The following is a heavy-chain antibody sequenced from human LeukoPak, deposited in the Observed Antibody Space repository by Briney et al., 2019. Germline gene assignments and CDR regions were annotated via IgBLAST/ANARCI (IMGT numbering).Heavy chain of an antibody. CDR3: AKSRDWFSNWFDP. CDR2: ISYDGSNK. V-gene: IGHV3-30*18. D-gene: IGHD3-9*01. Sequence: GGSLRLSCAASGFTFSSYGMHWVRQAPGKGLEWVAVISYDGSNKYYADSVKGRFTISRDNSKNTLYPQMNSLRAEDTAVYYCAKSRDWFSNWFDPWGQGTLVTVSS. J-gene: IGHJ5*02. CDR1: GFTFSSYG.